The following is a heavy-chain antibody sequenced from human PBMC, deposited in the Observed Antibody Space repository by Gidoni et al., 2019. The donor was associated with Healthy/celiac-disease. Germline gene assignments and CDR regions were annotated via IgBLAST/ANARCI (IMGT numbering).Heavy chain of an antibody. V-gene: IGHV3-73*02. CDR1: GFTFSGSA. CDR2: IRSKANSYAT. J-gene: IGHJ6*02. CDR3: TRHPKMSGEQGYYYGMDV. D-gene: IGHD3-16*01. Sequence: EVQLVESGGGLVQPGGSLKLSCAASGFTFSGSAMHWVRQASGKGLEWVGRIRSKANSYATAYAASVKGRFTISRDDSKNTAYLQMNSLKTEDTAVYYCTRHPKMSGEQGYYYGMDVWGQGTTVTVSS.